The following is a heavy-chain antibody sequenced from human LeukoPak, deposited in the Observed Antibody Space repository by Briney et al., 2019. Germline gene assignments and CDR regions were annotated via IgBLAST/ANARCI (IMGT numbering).Heavy chain of an antibody. CDR2: IYSGGST. J-gene: IGHJ6*02. CDR3: ARDSYYGLYGMDV. CDR1: GFTVSSNY. Sequence: GGSLRLSCAASGFTVSSNYMSWVRQAPGEGLEWVSVIYSGGSTYYADSVKGRFTISRDNSKNTLYLQMNSLRAEDTAVYYCARDSYYGLYGMDVWGQGTTVTVSS. D-gene: IGHD3-10*01. V-gene: IGHV3-66*01.